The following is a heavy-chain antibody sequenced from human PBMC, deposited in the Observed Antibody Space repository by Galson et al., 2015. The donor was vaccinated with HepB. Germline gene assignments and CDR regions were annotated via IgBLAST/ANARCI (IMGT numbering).Heavy chain of an antibody. J-gene: IGHJ5*02. CDR2: IIPILGIA. Sequence: SVKVSCKASGGTFSSYAISWVRQAPGQGLEWMGRIIPILGIANYAQKFQGRVTITADKSTSTAYMELSSLRSEDTAVYYCARGGDGSGRGWFDPWGQGTLVTVSS. D-gene: IGHD3-10*01. CDR3: ARGGDGSGRGWFDP. V-gene: IGHV1-69*04. CDR1: GGTFSSYA.